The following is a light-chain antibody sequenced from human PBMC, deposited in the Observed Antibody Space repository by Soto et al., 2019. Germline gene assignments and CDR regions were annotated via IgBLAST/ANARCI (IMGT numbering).Light chain of an antibody. CDR3: SSYTSSSTYV. CDR2: DVS. V-gene: IGLV2-14*03. Sequence: QSVLTQPASVSGSPGQSITISCTGTSSDVGGYNYVSWYQQQHPGKAPKLLIFDVSNRPSGVSNRFSGSKSANTASLTISGLQSEYEADYSCSSYTSSSTYVFGTGTEVTDL. J-gene: IGLJ1*01. CDR1: SSDVGGYNY.